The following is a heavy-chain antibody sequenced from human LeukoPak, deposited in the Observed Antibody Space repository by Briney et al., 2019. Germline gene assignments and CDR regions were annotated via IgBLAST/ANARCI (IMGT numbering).Heavy chain of an antibody. D-gene: IGHD5-24*01. CDR1: GGLLNRYH. J-gene: IGHJ4*02. CDR2: IYYSGST. Sequence: AETLSLICSVWGGLLNRYHERWPREPRGGGLEWIGYIYYSGSTSYNPSLKSRVYISLDTAKNQFCLKLSSVSAADTAVYYCARGLWRWLSYWGQGTLVTVSS. CDR3: ARGLWRWLSY. V-gene: IGHV4-59*08.